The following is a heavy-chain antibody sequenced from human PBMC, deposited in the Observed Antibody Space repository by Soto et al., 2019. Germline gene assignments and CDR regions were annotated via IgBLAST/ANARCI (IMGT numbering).Heavy chain of an antibody. D-gene: IGHD3-9*01. V-gene: IGHV1-69*01. CDR2: IIPIFGTA. J-gene: IGHJ4*02. CDR3: ARTPNYDILTGTTGCFDY. Sequence: QVQLVQSGAEVKKPGSSVKVSCKASGGTFSSYAISWVRQAPGHGLEWMGGIIPIFGTANYAQKFQGRVTITADESTSTAYMELSSLRSEDTAVYYCARTPNYDILTGTTGCFDYWCQGTLVTVSS. CDR1: GGTFSSYA.